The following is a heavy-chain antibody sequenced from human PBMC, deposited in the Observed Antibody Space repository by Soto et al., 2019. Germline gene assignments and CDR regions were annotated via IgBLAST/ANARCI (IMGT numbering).Heavy chain of an antibody. CDR1: GFTFSKYA. D-gene: IGHD1-1*01. Sequence: EVQLVESGGGLVQPGGSLRLSCAGSGFTFSKYAMNWVRQAPGKGLEWVASISGTAVSTDYADSVKGRFTISRDNSKNTVSLQMDNLRVEDTATYFCVNWNDEDVDWGQGTLVAVSS. J-gene: IGHJ4*01. V-gene: IGHV3-23*04. CDR2: ISGTAVST. CDR3: VNWNDEDVD.